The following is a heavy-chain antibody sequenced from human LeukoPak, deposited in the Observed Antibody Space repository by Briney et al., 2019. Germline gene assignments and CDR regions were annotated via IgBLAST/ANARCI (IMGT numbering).Heavy chain of an antibody. D-gene: IGHD3-10*01. V-gene: IGHV4-59*08. CDR2: IYHSGST. CDR1: GGSISSYY. Sequence: SETLSLTCTVSGGSISSYYWSWIRQPAGKGLEWIGNIYHSGSTYYNPSLKSRVTISVDTTKNQFSLKLSSVTAADTAVYYCARVTHSYGSGYYPYWGPGTLVTVSS. CDR3: ARVTHSYGSGYYPY. J-gene: IGHJ4*02.